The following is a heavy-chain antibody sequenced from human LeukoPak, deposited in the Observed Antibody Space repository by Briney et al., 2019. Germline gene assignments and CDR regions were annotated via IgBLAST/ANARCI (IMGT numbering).Heavy chain of an antibody. CDR3: ARDALGGRTKFDS. Sequence: GGSLRLSCVASGFTFSSHWMHWVRQVPGKGLMWVSRINGDGSRIHYGDSVKGRFTISRDNAKNTLYLQMTSLRGDDTAIYFCARDALGGRTKFDSWGHGSLDTVSS. D-gene: IGHD3-16*01. CDR1: GFTFSSHW. V-gene: IGHV3-74*01. J-gene: IGHJ4*01. CDR2: INGDGSRI.